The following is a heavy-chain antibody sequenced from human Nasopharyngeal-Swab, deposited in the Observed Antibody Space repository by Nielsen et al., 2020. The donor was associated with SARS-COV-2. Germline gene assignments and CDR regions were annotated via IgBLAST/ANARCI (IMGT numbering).Heavy chain of an antibody. V-gene: IGHV4-31*03. D-gene: IGHD2-8*01. J-gene: IGHJ4*02. CDR3: AGTTDCTNGVCYQIFDY. CDR2: IYYSGST. CDR1: GGSISSGGYY. Sequence: SETLSLTCTVSGGSISSGGYYWSWIRQHPGKGLEWIGYIYYSGSTYCNPSLKSRVTISVDTSKNQFSLKLSSVTAADTAVYYCAGTTDCTNGVCYQIFDYWGQGTLVTVSS.